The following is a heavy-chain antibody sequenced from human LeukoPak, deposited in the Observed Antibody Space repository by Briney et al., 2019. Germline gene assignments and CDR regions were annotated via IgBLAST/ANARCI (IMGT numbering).Heavy chain of an antibody. CDR2: IYYSGST. V-gene: IGHV4-59*01. D-gene: IGHD5-18*01. J-gene: IGHJ4*02. Sequence: KPSETLSLTCTVSGVSISSFYWSWIRQPPGKALEWIGYIYYSGSTNYNPSLKSRVTISVDTSKNQFSLKLTSVIAADTAMYYCARGRGYSHGQPLDYWGQGTLVTVSS. CDR3: ARGRGYSHGQPLDY. CDR1: GVSISSFY.